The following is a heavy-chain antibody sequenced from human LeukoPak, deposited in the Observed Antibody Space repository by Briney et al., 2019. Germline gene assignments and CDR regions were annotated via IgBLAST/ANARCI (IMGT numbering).Heavy chain of an antibody. CDR2: IYYSGST. Sequence: PSETLSLTCTVSGGPISSYHWTWIRQPPGKGLECIGYIYYSGSTNYNPSLKSRVTISVDMPKNQFSLKLSSVTAADTAVYYCATGGERSRIIRYWGQGTLVTVSS. D-gene: IGHD3-16*01. CDR1: GGPISSYH. J-gene: IGHJ4*02. V-gene: IGHV4-59*01. CDR3: ATGGERSRIIRY.